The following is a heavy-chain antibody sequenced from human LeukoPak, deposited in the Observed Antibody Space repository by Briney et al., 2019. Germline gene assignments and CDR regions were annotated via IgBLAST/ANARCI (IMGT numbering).Heavy chain of an antibody. Sequence: PSETLSLTCTVSGGSISSYYWTWIRQPPGKGLEWIGYIYYSGSTSYNPSLKSRVTISVDTSKNQFTLKLSSVTAADTAVYYCARGAQAWQLVPFDFWGQGALVAVSS. V-gene: IGHV4-59*01. CDR3: ARGAQAWQLVPFDF. J-gene: IGHJ4*02. CDR1: GGSISSYY. CDR2: IYYSGST. D-gene: IGHD6-13*01.